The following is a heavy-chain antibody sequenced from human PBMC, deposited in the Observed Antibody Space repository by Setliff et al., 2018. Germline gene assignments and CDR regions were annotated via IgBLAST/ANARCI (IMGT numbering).Heavy chain of an antibody. V-gene: IGHV4-61*02. CDR2: IYNSGST. J-gene: IGHJ4*02. D-gene: IGHD6-6*01. Sequence: SETLSLTCTVSGGSISSGSYYWSWIRQPAGKGLEWIGRIYNSGSTNYNPSLKSRVTISVDTSKNQFSLKLSAVTAADTAVYYCARETSAARLWGPFDYWGLGTLVTVSS. CDR1: GGSISSGSYY. CDR3: ARETSAARLWGPFDY.